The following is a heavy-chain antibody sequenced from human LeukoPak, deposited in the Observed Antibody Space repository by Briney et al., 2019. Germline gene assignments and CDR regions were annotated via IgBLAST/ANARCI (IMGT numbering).Heavy chain of an antibody. J-gene: IGHJ4*02. CDR2: IYSGGST. D-gene: IGHD6-6*01. CDR3: ASCIAARRGFDH. Sequence: GGSLRLSCAASGFTVSSNYMSWVRQAPGKGLEWVSVIYSGGSTYYADSVKGRFTISRDNSKNTLYLQMNSLRAEDTAVYYCASCIAARRGFDHWGQGTLVTVSS. V-gene: IGHV3-66*02. CDR1: GFTVSSNY.